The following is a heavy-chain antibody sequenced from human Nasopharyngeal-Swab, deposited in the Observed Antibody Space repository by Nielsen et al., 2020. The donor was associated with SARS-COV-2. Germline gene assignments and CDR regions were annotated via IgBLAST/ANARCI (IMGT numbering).Heavy chain of an antibody. V-gene: IGHV3-7*01. D-gene: IGHD5-12*01. Sequence: WIRQPPGKGLEWVANIKQDGSAKWYVDSVKGRFTISRDNAKNSLYLQMDSLRAEDTAVYYCASLGVATFKPDYWGQGTLVTVSS. J-gene: IGHJ4*02. CDR2: IKQDGSAK. CDR3: ASLGVATFKPDY.